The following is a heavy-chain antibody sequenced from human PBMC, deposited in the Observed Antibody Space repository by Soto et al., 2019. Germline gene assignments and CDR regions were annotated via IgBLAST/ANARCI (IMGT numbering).Heavy chain of an antibody. CDR2: IIPFFGAV. V-gene: IGHV1-69*01. CDR3: ARDGEWLQRYYYYYNGMDV. Sequence: QVQLVQSGAEVKKPGSSVTVSCKASGGTFSSYAVTWVRQAPGQRLEWMGGIIPFFGAVNYAPKFQGRVMITADESTSTAYMELSSLTSGDTAVYYCARDGEWLQRYYYYYNGMDVWGQGTTVTVSS. CDR1: GGTFSSYA. D-gene: IGHD5-12*01. J-gene: IGHJ6*02.